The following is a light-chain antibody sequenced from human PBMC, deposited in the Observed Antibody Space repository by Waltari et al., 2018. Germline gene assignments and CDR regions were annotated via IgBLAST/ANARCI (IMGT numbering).Light chain of an antibody. J-gene: IGLJ2*01. CDR3: AAWDNSLTAVV. V-gene: IGLV1-51*01. CDR2: DNY. CDR1: SSNIGNYL. Sequence: QSVLTQPPSVSAAPGQKVTIPCSGSSSNIGNYLLTWYHQLPGATPKLLIYDNYKRPSGIPDRCSASKSGTSATLDITGLQIGDEADYYCAAWDNSLTAVVFGGGTKLTVL.